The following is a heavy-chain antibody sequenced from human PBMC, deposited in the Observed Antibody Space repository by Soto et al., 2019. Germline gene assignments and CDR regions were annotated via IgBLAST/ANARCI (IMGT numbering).Heavy chain of an antibody. D-gene: IGHD6-13*01. Sequence: GESLKISCKGSGYSFTSYWISWVRQMPGKGLEWMGRIDPSDSYTNYSPSFQGHVTISADKSISTAYLQWSSLKASDTAMYYCARGSRNIAAEIYYYYGMDVWGQGTTVTVSS. CDR3: ARGSRNIAAEIYYYYGMDV. CDR1: GYSFTSYW. V-gene: IGHV5-10-1*01. J-gene: IGHJ6*02. CDR2: IDPSDSYT.